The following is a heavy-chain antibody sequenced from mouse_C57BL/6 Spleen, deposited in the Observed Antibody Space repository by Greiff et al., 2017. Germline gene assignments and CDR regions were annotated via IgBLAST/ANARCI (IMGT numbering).Heavy chain of an antibody. CDR1: GFSLTSYG. V-gene: IGHV2-2*01. Sequence: VQGVESGPGLVQPSQSLSITCTVSGFSLTSYGVHWVRQSPGKGLEWLGVIWSGGSTDYNAAFISRLSISKDNSKSQVFFKMNSLQADDTAIYYCARMRDGAWFAYWGQGTLVTVSA. CDR3: ARMRDGAWFAY. D-gene: IGHD3-3*01. CDR2: IWSGGST. J-gene: IGHJ3*01.